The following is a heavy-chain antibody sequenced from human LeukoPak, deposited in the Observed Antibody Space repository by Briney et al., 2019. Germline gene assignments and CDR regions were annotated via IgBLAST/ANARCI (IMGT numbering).Heavy chain of an antibody. CDR3: ARVLKLYCGGDCNYFDY. J-gene: IGHJ4*02. Sequence: PGGSLRLSCAASGFTFTSSAMNWVRQAPGKGLEWVSYISSSSSYTNYADSVKGRFTISRDNAKNSLYLQMNSLRAEDTAVYYCARVLKLYCGGDCNYFDYWGQGTLVTVSS. V-gene: IGHV3-21*05. CDR2: ISSSSSYT. D-gene: IGHD2-21*02. CDR1: GFTFTSSA.